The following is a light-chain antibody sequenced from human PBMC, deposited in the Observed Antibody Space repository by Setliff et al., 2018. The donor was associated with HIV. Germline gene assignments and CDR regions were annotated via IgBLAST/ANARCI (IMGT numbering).Light chain of an antibody. CDR3: CSNTGSNTYV. Sequence: SALTQPASVSGSPGQSITISCTGTSSDIGRYNLVSWYQQYPGKAPKLMIYQATERPSGVSNRFSGSKSGNTASLTISGLQAEDEADYYCCSNTGSNTYVFGSGTKVTVL. J-gene: IGLJ1*01. V-gene: IGLV2-23*01. CDR1: SSDIGRYNL. CDR2: QAT.